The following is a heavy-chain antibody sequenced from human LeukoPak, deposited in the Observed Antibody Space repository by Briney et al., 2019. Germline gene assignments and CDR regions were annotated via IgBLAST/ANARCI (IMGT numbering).Heavy chain of an antibody. CDR3: ARNKSTVTTSRHDTFDI. CDR2: IYQSVST. D-gene: IGHD4-17*01. Sequence: SETLSLTCAVSGYSISSDYYWGWIRQPSGKGLEWIGSIYQSVSTYYNPSLKSRVTMSVDTSKNQFSLKLSSVTAADTAVYYCARNKSTVTTSRHDTFDIWGQGTMVTVSS. J-gene: IGHJ3*02. CDR1: GYSISSDYY. V-gene: IGHV4-38-2*01.